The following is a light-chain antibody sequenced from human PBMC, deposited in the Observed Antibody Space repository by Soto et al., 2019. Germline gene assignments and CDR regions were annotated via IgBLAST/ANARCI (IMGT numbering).Light chain of an antibody. J-gene: IGKJ1*01. V-gene: IGKV3-20*01. CDR3: QQYGSSPRT. CDR2: GAS. Sequence: EIVVTQSPGTLSLSPGERATLSCKASQSVSSSYLAWYQQKPGQAPRLLIYGASNRATGIPDRFSGSGSGTDFTLTISRLEPEDFAVYYCQQYGSSPRTFGQGTKVDIK. CDR1: QSVSSSY.